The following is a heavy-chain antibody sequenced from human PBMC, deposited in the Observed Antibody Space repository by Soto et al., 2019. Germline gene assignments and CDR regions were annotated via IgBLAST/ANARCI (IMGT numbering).Heavy chain of an antibody. D-gene: IGHD2-15*01. Sequence: QVQLVESGGGVVQPGRSLRLSCAASGFTFSSYGMHWVRQAPGKGLEWVAVISYDGSNKYYADSVKGRFTISRDNSKNTLYLQMNILRAEDTAVYYCAKDRGSADWGQGTLVTVSS. J-gene: IGHJ4*02. CDR1: GFTFSSYG. V-gene: IGHV3-30*18. CDR3: AKDRGSAD. CDR2: ISYDGSNK.